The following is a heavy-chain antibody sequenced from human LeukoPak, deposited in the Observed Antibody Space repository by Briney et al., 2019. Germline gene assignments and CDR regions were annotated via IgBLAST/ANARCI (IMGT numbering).Heavy chain of an antibody. CDR2: IMYDASDE. CDR3: ARGQSVGWEIGVCDF. D-gene: IGHD1-26*01. CDR1: GVSFSGYA. Sequence: GGSLRLSCAVSGVSFSGYAMHWVRQAPGKGLEWVGLIMYDASDEYYADSVKGRFTISRDDSRNTLYLQMTSLRAEDTAVYCCARGQSVGWEIGVCDFWGQGSLVTVAS. J-gene: IGHJ4*02. V-gene: IGHV3-33*01.